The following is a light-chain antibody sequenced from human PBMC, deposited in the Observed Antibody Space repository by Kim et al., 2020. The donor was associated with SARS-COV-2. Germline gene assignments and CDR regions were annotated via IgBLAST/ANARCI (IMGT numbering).Light chain of an antibody. CDR1: QSISSY. V-gene: IGKV3-11*01. CDR3: HQRNNWSPLT. CDR2: DAS. J-gene: IGKJ4*01. Sequence: EIVLTQSPATLSLSPGERATLSCRASQSISSYLVGYQQKPRQAPRLLIYDASNSATGVTARFSGSRSGTAFTLPISSLEPDDFVVYFCHQRNNWSPLTFGGGTKVDIK.